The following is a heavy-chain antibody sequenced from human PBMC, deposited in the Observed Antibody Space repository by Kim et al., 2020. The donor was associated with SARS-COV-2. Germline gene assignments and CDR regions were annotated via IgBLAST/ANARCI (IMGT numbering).Heavy chain of an antibody. D-gene: IGHD5-12*01. CDR3: ARGPKNRDGYKKGWYFDL. Sequence: SETLSLTCAVYGGSFSGYYWSWIRQPPGKGLEWIGEINHSGSTNYNPSLKSRVTISVDTSKNQFSLKLSSVTAADTAVYYCARGPKNRDGYKKGWYFDLWGRGTLVTVSS. CDR2: INHSGST. J-gene: IGHJ2*01. V-gene: IGHV4-34*01. CDR1: GGSFSGYY.